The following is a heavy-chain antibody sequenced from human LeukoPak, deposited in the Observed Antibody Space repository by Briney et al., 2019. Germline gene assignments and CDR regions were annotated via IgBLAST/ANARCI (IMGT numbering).Heavy chain of an antibody. CDR1: GGSVSSGSYY. V-gene: IGHV4-61*01. CDR3: ARGGTRDGGHYSDY. D-gene: IGHD2-21*02. J-gene: IGHJ4*02. Sequence: SETLSLTCTVSGGSVSSGSYYWSWIRQPPGTGLEWIGDIYYSGTTNYNPSLKSPVTISIDTSKNQFSLKLSSVTAADTAVYYCARGGTRDGGHYSDYWGQGTLVTVSS. CDR2: IYYSGTT.